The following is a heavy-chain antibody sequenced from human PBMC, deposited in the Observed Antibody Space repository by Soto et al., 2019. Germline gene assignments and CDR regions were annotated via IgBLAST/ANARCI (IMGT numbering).Heavy chain of an antibody. D-gene: IGHD5-18*01. V-gene: IGHV4-39*01. CDR1: GGSISSSSYY. Sequence: SETLSLTCTVSGGSISSSSYYWGWIRQPPGKGLEWIGSIYYSGSTYYNPSLKSRVTISVDTSKNQFSLKLSSVTAADTAVYYCASHEETTTAMVMDYWGQGTLVTVSS. CDR3: ASHEETTTAMVMDY. J-gene: IGHJ4*02. CDR2: IYYSGST.